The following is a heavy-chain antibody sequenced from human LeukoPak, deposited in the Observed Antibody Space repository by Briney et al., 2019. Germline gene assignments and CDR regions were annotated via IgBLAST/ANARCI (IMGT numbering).Heavy chain of an antibody. CDR1: GYTFTSYD. Sequence: ASVKVSCKASGYTFTSYDINWVRQATGQGLEWMGWMNPNSGNTGYAQKFQGRVTMTRNTSISTAYMELSSLRSEDTAVYYCARGSSLLGYCSSTSCYYYYGMDVWGQGTTVTVS. CDR2: MNPNSGNT. D-gene: IGHD2-2*01. CDR3: ARGSSLLGYCSSTSCYYYYGMDV. J-gene: IGHJ6*02. V-gene: IGHV1-8*01.